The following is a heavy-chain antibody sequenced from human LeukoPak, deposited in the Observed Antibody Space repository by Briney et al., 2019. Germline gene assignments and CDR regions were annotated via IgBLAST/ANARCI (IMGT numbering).Heavy chain of an antibody. CDR3: AKDGASWIVVVPAAILTDY. J-gene: IGHJ4*02. Sequence: GGSLRLSCAASGFTFSSYAMSWVRQAPGKGLEWVSAISGSGGSTYYADSVKGRFTISRDNSKNTLYLQMNSLRAEDTAVYYCAKDGASWIVVVPAAILTDYWDQGTLVTVSS. D-gene: IGHD2-2*02. CDR2: ISGSGGST. V-gene: IGHV3-23*01. CDR1: GFTFSSYA.